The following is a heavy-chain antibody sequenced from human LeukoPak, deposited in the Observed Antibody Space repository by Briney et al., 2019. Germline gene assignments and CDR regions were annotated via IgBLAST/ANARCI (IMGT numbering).Heavy chain of an antibody. CDR1: GDSIGRGSYY. CDR2: IFNTGST. V-gene: IGHV4-61*02. CDR3: ARLLLEWLSIDY. Sequence: PSETLSLTCAVSGDSIGRGSYYWGWLRQPAGKAPEWIGRIFNTGSTSYNPSLKSRVTISVDTSKNQFSLKLSSVTAADTAVYYCARLLLEWLSIDYWGQGTLVTVSS. J-gene: IGHJ4*02. D-gene: IGHD3-3*01.